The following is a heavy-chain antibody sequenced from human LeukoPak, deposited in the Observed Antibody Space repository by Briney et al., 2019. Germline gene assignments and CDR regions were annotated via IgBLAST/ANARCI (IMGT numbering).Heavy chain of an antibody. CDR3: ARRESCGWYWVY. CDR2: ISSTSNTI. D-gene: IGHD6-19*01. Sequence: PGGSLRLSCAASGFTFSTYSMNWVRQAPGKGLEWVSYISSTSNTIYYADSVKGRFAISRDNAKNSLDLQMNSLRDEDTAVYYCARRESCGWYWVYWGQGTLVTVSS. J-gene: IGHJ4*02. V-gene: IGHV3-48*02. CDR1: GFTFSTYS.